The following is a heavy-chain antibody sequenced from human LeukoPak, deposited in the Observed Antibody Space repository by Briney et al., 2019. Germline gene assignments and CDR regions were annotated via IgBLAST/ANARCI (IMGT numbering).Heavy chain of an antibody. CDR1: GGSFSGYY. J-gene: IGHJ3*02. V-gene: IGHV4-34*01. D-gene: IGHD2-2*01. CDR2: INHSGST. CDR3: AIPGYCSSTSCYVYAFDI. Sequence: SETLSLTCAVYGGSFSGYYWSWIRQPPGRGLEWIGEINHSGSTNYNPSLKSRVTISVDTSTNQFSLKLSSVTAADTAVYYCAIPGYCSSTSCYVYAFDIWGQGTMVTVSS.